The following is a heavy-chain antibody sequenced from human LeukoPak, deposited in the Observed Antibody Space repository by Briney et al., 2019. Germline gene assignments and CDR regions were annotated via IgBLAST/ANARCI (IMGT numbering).Heavy chain of an antibody. J-gene: IGHJ4*02. D-gene: IGHD6-13*01. CDR2: IYYSGST. CDR1: GGSISSSSYY. Sequence: SETLSLTCTVSGGSISSSSYYWGWIRQPPGKGLEWIGSIYYSGSTYYNPSLKSRVTISVDTSKNQFSLKLSSVTAADTAVYYCARGGIAAAGIGYWGQGTLVTVSS. V-gene: IGHV4-39*07. CDR3: ARGGIAAAGIGY.